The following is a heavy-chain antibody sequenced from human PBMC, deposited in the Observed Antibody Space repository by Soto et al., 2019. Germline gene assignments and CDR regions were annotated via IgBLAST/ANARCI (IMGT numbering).Heavy chain of an antibody. CDR2: ISAYNGKI. CDR1: GSTLTNYS. Sequence: ASVKVSCKTSGSTLTNYSFNWVRQAPGQGLEWVGWISAYNGKINFAQKFQDRLTMTTDMSTSTAYMELRSLTSDDTAVYYCAYSHDVSTAEIDYWGQ. V-gene: IGHV1-18*04. D-gene: IGHD3-9*01. J-gene: IGHJ4*02. CDR3: AYSHDVSTAEIDY.